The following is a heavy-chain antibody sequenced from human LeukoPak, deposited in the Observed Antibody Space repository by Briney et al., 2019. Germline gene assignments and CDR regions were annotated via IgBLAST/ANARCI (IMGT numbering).Heavy chain of an antibody. J-gene: IGHJ5*02. CDR2: ISKNGKTI. D-gene: IGHD2-21*01. Sequence: GGSLRLSCAASGFTFSDYYMSWIRQAPRKGLEWLSYISKNGKTIYYADSVKGRFTTSRDNAKKSVYLQMNSLRAEDTAVYYCATTGLLGDIPWGQGTLVTVSS. V-gene: IGHV3-11*01. CDR1: GFTFSDYY. CDR3: ATTGLLGDIP.